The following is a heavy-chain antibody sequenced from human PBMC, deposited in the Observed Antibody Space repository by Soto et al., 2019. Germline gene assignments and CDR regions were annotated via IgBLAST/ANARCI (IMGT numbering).Heavy chain of an antibody. CDR1: GGSISSSNW. CDR3: ASPGNVDTAMAHAFDI. CDR2: IYHSGST. J-gene: IGHJ3*02. D-gene: IGHD5-18*01. Sequence: QVQLQESGPGLVKPSGTLSLTCAVSGGSISSSNWWSWVRQPPGKGLEWIGEIYHSGSTNYNPSLKSRVTRSVDKSKNQFSLKLSSVTAADTAVYYCASPGNVDTAMAHAFDIWGQGTMVTVSS. V-gene: IGHV4-4*02.